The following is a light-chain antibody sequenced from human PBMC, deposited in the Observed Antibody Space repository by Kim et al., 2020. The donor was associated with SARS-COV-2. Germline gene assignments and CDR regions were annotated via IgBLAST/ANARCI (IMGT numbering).Light chain of an antibody. CDR3: QSYHGDPWV. V-gene: IGLV6-57*03. J-gene: IGLJ3*02. CDR2: EDN. CDR1: SGLSGSDD. Sequence: GKTVIISCTRSSGLSGSDDVQWYQQRPGSAPTTVIYEDNQRPAGVPDRFSGSVDSSFNSASLTISGLKTEDEADYYCQSYHGDPWVFGGGTQLTVL.